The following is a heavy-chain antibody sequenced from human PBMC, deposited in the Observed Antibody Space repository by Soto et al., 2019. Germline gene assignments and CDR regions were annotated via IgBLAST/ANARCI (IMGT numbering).Heavy chain of an antibody. CDR2: VNPIVSMS. Sequence: QVQLVQSGAEVKRPGSSVKVSCKASGDTFNFYSINWVRQAPGLGLEWMGRVNPIVSMSNYAQRFQGRVTMTADKSTRTAYMELSGLRSEDTAIYYCATSYGSGYRAFDYWGQGALVTVSS. CDR3: ATSYGSGYRAFDY. D-gene: IGHD3-10*01. J-gene: IGHJ4*02. CDR1: GDTFNFYS. V-gene: IGHV1-69*04.